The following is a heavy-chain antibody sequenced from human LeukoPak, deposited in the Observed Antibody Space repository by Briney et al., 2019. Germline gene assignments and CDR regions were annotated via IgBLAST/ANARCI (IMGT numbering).Heavy chain of an antibody. V-gene: IGHV3-20*04. CDR2: INWNGGKT. J-gene: IGHJ4*02. CDR3: ARGQGYSAY. CDR1: GFMFDDYG. Sequence: GGSLRLSCTVSGFMFDDYGMKWVRQAPGKGLEWDSGINWNGGKTGYADSVKGRFSISRDNAKNSLYLQMPSVRAEDTALYYCARGQGYSAYWGQGTLVAVSS. D-gene: IGHD2-15*01.